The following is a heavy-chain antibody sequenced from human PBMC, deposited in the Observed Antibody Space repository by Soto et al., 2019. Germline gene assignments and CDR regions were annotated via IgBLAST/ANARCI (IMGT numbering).Heavy chain of an antibody. V-gene: IGHV3-21*01. CDR3: ARTYSGYDALDY. CDR2: ISGTSRDI. Sequence: GGSLRLSCTASGFTFSTYNMNWVRQAPGKGLEWVSSISGTSRDIFYADSVKGRFTISRDNAENSLSLQMNSLRAEDTAVYYCARTYSGYDALDYWGQGTLVTVSS. J-gene: IGHJ4*02. CDR1: GFTFSTYN. D-gene: IGHD5-12*01.